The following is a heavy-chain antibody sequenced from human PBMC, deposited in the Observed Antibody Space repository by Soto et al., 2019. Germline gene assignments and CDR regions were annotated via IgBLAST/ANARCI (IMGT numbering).Heavy chain of an antibody. CDR2: ISGSGGST. D-gene: IGHD3-22*01. V-gene: IGHV3-23*01. CDR1: GFTFSSYA. CDR3: AKDLYGSIVVVSFNY. Sequence: PGGSLRISCAASGFTFSSYAMSWIRQDPGKGLEWVSAISGSGGSTYYADSVKGRFTISRDNSKNTLYLQMNSLRAEDTAVYYCAKDLYGSIVVVSFNYWGQGTLVTVSS. J-gene: IGHJ4*02.